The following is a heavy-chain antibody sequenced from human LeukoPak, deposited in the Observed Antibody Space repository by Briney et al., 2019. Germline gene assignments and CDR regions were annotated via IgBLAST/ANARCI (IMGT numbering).Heavy chain of an antibody. D-gene: IGHD6-13*01. Sequence: PSETLSLTCTVSGGSISSYYWSWIRQPPGKGLEWIGYIDYSGRTNYSPSLRSRVTISVGTSKNNFSLKLSSVTAADTAVYYCARHSSSWYAANWGQGTLVTVSS. J-gene: IGHJ4*02. CDR3: ARHSSSWYAAN. V-gene: IGHV4-59*08. CDR2: IDYSGRT. CDR1: GGSISSYY.